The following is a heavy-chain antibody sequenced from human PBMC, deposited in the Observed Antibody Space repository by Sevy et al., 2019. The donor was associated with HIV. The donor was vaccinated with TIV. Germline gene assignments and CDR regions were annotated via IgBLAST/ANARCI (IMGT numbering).Heavy chain of an antibody. CDR3: ARAPSGSQGPGQYFHH. CDR1: GYTFTNYH. Sequence: ASVMVSCKASGYTFTNYHITWVRQAPGQGLEWMGWITPNNGNTEYVQRLQGRVTMTTDTSTSTAYMELRNLKSDDTAVYYCARAPSGSQGPGQYFHHWGQGTLVTVSS. V-gene: IGHV1-18*01. CDR2: ITPNNGNT. D-gene: IGHD1-26*01. J-gene: IGHJ1*01.